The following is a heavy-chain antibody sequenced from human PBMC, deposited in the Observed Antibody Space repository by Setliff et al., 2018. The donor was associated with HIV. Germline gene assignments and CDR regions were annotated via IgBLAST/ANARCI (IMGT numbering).Heavy chain of an antibody. CDR3: ATSTLGWSDDAFDI. D-gene: IGHD2-21*01. V-gene: IGHV1-8*02. CDR1: GYTSSSYD. CDR2: MNPNSGNT. J-gene: IGHJ3*02. Sequence: ASVKVSCKASGYTSSSYDINWVRQATGQGLEWMGWMNPNSGNTGYAQKFQGRVTMTRNTAISTAYMELRRLKSEDTAVYYCATSTLGWSDDAFDIWGQGTMVTVSS.